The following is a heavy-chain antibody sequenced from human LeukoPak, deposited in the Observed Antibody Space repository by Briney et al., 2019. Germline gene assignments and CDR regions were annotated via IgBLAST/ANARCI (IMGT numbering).Heavy chain of an antibody. D-gene: IGHD3-10*02. CDR1: GGSLSSGRYY. V-gene: IGHV4-61*01. Sequence: PSETLSLTCTVSGGSLSSGRYYWSWIRQPPGKGLEWIGHISYSGSTNYNPSLKGRVTISGDTSKNQFSLKLSSVTAADTAVYYCARQYYHVPWFDPWGQGTLVTVSS. CDR2: ISYSGST. J-gene: IGHJ5*02. CDR3: ARQYYHVPWFDP.